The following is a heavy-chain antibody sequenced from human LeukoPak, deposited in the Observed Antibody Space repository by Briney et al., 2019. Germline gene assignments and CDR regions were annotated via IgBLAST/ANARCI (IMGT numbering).Heavy chain of an antibody. CDR1: GYTFTGYY. Sequence: ASVKVSCKASGYTFTGYYMHWVRQAPGQGLEWMGRINPNSGGTNYAQKFQGRVTMTRDTSISTAYMELSRLRSDDTAVYYCARAASGSYGDYFDYWGQGTLVTVSS. V-gene: IGHV1-2*06. D-gene: IGHD1-26*01. J-gene: IGHJ4*02. CDR2: INPNSGGT. CDR3: ARAASGSYGDYFDY.